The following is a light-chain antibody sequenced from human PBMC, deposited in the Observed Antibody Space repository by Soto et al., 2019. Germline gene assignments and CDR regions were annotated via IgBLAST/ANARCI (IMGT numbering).Light chain of an antibody. Sequence: DLQLTQSPSVLSASVGDRVTITCRASQGISSSLAWYQQKPGKAPNYLVYAASTLQSGVPSRFSGSGSGTEFTLTISSLQPEDFATYYCQQFNSYPVTFGQGTRLEIK. CDR2: AAS. J-gene: IGKJ5*01. CDR1: QGISSS. CDR3: QQFNSYPVT. V-gene: IGKV1-9*01.